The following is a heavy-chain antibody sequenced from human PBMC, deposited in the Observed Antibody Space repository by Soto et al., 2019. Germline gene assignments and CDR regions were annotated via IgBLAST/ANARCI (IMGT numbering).Heavy chain of an antibody. Sequence: GGSLRLSCAASGFVFTEYYMSWIRQAPGKGLEWVASTSSTANTIDYKDSVKGRFTISRDNAKNSLYLQMTSLRAEDTAVYYCARDRYGLFDYWGQGTLVTVSS. CDR3: ARDRYGLFDY. J-gene: IGHJ4*02. V-gene: IGHV3-11*01. CDR1: GFVFTEYY. D-gene: IGHD4-17*01. CDR2: TSSTANTI.